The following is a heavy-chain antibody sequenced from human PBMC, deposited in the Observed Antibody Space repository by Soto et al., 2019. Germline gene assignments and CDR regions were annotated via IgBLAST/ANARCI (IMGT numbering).Heavy chain of an antibody. CDR2: ISGSGGST. D-gene: IGHD3-10*01. CDR3: AKEMGLWFGERDHDAFDI. J-gene: IGHJ3*02. V-gene: IGHV3-23*01. Sequence: GGSLRLSCAASGFTFSSYAMSWVRQAPGKGLEWVSAISGSGGSTYYADSVKGRFTISRDNSKNTLYLQMNSLRAEDTAVYYCAKEMGLWFGERDHDAFDIWGQGTMVTVSS. CDR1: GFTFSSYA.